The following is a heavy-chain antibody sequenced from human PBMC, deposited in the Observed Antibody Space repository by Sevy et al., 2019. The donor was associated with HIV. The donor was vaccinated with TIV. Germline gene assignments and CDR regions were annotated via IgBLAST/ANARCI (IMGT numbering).Heavy chain of an antibody. CDR2: IKSKTDCGTT. D-gene: IGHD3-10*01. CDR1: GFTFSKAW. V-gene: IGHV3-15*01. CDR3: TTAHQWFGNLRLD. Sequence: GGSLRLSCAASGFTFSKAWMNWVRQAPGKGPEWVGRIKSKTDCGTTDLAAFVKGRFKISRDDSNDTLFLQMDNLEVEDTAVYYCTTAHQWFGNLRLDWGQGTLVTVSS. J-gene: IGHJ4*02.